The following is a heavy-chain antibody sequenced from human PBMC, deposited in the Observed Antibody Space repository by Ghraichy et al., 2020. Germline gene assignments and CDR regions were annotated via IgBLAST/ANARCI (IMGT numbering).Heavy chain of an antibody. CDR1: GGSISSYY. Sequence: SETLSLTCTVSGGSISSYYWSWIRQPPGKGLEWIGYIYYSGSTNYNPSLKSRVTISVDTSKNQFSLKLSSVTAADTAVYYCARQYDFWSGYLFSDAFDIWGQGTMVTVSS. CDR2: IYYSGST. J-gene: IGHJ3*02. CDR3: ARQYDFWSGYLFSDAFDI. D-gene: IGHD3-3*01. V-gene: IGHV4-59*01.